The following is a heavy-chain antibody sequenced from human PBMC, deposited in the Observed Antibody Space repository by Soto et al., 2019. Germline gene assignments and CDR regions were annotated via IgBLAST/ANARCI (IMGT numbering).Heavy chain of an antibody. CDR1: GFTFSNYW. V-gene: IGHV3-7*03. J-gene: IGHJ4*02. CDR3: ARDGVTAARDY. CDR2: IRPDGSEK. Sequence: EVQLVESGGNLVQPGGSLRLSCAVSGFTFSNYWMNWVRQAPGKGLEWMANIRPDGSEKYYVDSAKGRFTISRDNAKNSLYLQMNSLRAEDTALYYCARDGVTAARDYWGQGTLVTVSS. D-gene: IGHD6-13*01.